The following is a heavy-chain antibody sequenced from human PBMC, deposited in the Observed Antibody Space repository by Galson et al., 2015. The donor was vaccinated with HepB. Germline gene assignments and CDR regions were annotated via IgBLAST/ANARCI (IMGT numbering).Heavy chain of an antibody. Sequence: SVKVSCKASGYTFSTYGISWVRQAPGQGLEWMGWISAYNINKNYAQRPQDRVTMTADTSTSTAYVELRSLRSDDTAVYYCARDPYNSGWYGAHDAFGLWGQGMMVTVSS. CDR2: ISAYNINK. CDR3: ARDPYNSGWYGAHDAFGL. CDR1: GYTFSTYG. J-gene: IGHJ3*01. D-gene: IGHD6-19*01. V-gene: IGHV1-18*01.